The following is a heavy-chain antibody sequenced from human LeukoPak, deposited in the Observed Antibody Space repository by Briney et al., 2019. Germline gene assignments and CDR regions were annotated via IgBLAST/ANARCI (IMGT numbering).Heavy chain of an antibody. CDR1: GGTFSSYA. Sequence: SVKVSCKASGGTFSSYAINWVRQAPGQGLEWMGGIIPIFGTANYAQKFQGRVTITADKSTSTAYMELSSLRSGDTAVYYCASENPQHYFDYWGQGTLVTVSS. V-gene: IGHV1-69*06. CDR2: IIPIFGTA. D-gene: IGHD2-2*01. CDR3: ASENPQHYFDY. J-gene: IGHJ4*02.